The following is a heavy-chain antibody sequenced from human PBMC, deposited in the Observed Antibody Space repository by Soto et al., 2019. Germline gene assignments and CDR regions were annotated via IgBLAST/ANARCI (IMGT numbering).Heavy chain of an antibody. CDR3: TSEYNSRQDLNH. D-gene: IGHD1-20*01. J-gene: IGHJ5*02. Sequence: EVQLVESGGGVVEPGGSLRLSCATSGFTFSTCSMNWVRQAPGKGLEWVSSISATGTYTFYADSLKGRFTISRDNARNSLFLQMNSLRVEDTALYYCTSEYNSRQDLNHWRQGALVTVSS. CDR1: GFTFSTCS. V-gene: IGHV3-21*01. CDR2: ISATGTYT.